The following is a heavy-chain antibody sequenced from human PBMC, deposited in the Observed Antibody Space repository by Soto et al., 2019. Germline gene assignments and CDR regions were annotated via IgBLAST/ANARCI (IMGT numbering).Heavy chain of an antibody. D-gene: IGHD6-19*01. CDR1: GGTFSSYA. J-gene: IGHJ5*02. CDR3: ARGTEREQWLVPGEWFDP. CDR2: IIPIFGTA. Sequence: QVQLVQSGAEVKKPGSSVKVSCKASGGTFSSYAISWVRQAPGQGLEWMGGIIPIFGTANYAQKFQGRVTITADESTSTAYMELSSLRSEDTAVYYCARGTEREQWLVPGEWFDPWGQGTLVTVSS. V-gene: IGHV1-69*01.